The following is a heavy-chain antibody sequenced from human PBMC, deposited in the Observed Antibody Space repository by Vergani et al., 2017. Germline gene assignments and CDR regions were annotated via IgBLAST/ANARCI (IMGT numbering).Heavy chain of an antibody. CDR2: IWYDGSNK. CDR1: GFTFSSYC. CDR3: AILPRGAAFDI. D-gene: IGHD3-16*01. V-gene: IGHV3-33*01. J-gene: IGHJ3*02. Sequence: QVQLVESGGGVVQPGRSLRLSCAASGFTFSSYCMHWVRQAPGKGLEWVAVIWYDGSNKYYADSVKGRFTISRDNSKNTLYLQMNSLRAEDTAVYYCAILPRGAAFDIWGQGTMVTVSS.